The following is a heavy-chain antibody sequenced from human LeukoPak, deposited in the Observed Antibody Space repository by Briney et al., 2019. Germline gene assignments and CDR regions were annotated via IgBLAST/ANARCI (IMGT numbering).Heavy chain of an antibody. J-gene: IGHJ4*02. D-gene: IGHD2-2*01. CDR2: ISSSGSTI. CDR3: ARDHRDIVVVPAALFDY. Sequence: GGSLGLSCAASGFTFSDYYMSWIRQAPGKGLEWVSYISSSGSTIYYADSVKGRFTISRDNAKNSLYLQMNSLRAEDTAVYYCARDHRDIVVVPAALFDYWGQGTLVTVSS. CDR1: GFTFSDYY. V-gene: IGHV3-11*01.